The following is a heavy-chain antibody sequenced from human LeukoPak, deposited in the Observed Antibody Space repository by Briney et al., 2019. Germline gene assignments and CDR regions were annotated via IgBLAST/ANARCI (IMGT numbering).Heavy chain of an antibody. CDR3: ARDVISSGWLSGFDY. D-gene: IGHD6-19*01. V-gene: IGHV3-53*01. Sequence: GGSLRLSCAASGFTVSNTYVSWVRQAPGKGLEWLSVIYSGGSTYYPDSVKGRFTLSRDNSKNTLYLQMNSLRAEDTAVYYCARDVISSGWLSGFDYWGQGTLVTVSS. CDR2: IYSGGST. CDR1: GFTVSNTY. J-gene: IGHJ4*02.